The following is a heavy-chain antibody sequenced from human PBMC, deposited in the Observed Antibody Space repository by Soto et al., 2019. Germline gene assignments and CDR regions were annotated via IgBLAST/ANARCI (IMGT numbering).Heavy chain of an antibody. CDR1: GFTFSSYG. CDR2: IWYDGSNK. V-gene: IGHV3-33*08. D-gene: IGHD6-19*01. J-gene: IGHJ4*02. CDR3: AYSSGWLQYYFDY. Sequence: PVGSLRLSCAASGFTFSSYGMHWVRQAPGKGLEWVAVIWYDGSNKYYADSVKGRFTISRDNSKNTLYLQMNSLRAEDTAVYYCAYSSGWLQYYFDYWGQGTLVTVSS.